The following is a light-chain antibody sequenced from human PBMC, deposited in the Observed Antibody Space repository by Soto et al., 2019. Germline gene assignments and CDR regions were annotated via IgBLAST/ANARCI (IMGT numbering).Light chain of an antibody. V-gene: IGLV1-44*01. CDR3: AAWDDSLNGVV. CDR2: NND. J-gene: IGLJ3*02. Sequence: QSVLTQPPSASGTPGQRVTISCSGSTSNIGTNTVNWFQQLPGTAPKLLICNNDQRPSGVPDRFSASKSGTSASLAISGLQSEDETDYYCAAWDDSLNGVVFGGGTKLTVL. CDR1: TSNIGTNT.